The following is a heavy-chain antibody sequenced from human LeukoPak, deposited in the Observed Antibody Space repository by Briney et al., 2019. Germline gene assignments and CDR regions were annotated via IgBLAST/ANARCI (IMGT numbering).Heavy chain of an antibody. CDR1: GGSISSGSYY. CDR3: ARELTPNYYDSSGYYK. V-gene: IGHV4-61*02. Sequence: SQTLSLNCTVSGGSISSGSYYWSWIRQPAGKGLEWIGRIYTNGSTNYNPSLKSRVTISVDTSKNQFSLKLSSVTAADTAVYYCARELTPNYYDSSGYYKWGQGTLVTVSS. J-gene: IGHJ4*02. D-gene: IGHD3-22*01. CDR2: IYTNGST.